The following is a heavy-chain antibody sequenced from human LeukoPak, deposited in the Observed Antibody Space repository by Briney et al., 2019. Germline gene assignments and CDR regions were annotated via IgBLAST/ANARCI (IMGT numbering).Heavy chain of an antibody. CDR1: SDSISCCY. D-gene: IGHD5-18*01. J-gene: IGHJ4*02. CDR3: VRQGYNYGAFNA. Sequence: SETLSLTCAVSSDSISCCYWTWIRQSAEKGLEWIGRVFISGSTNYNPSLQGRVTMSVDRSKSQFSLRLSSVTAADTAVYYCVRQGYNYGAFNAWGQGTLVTVSS. CDR2: VFISGST. V-gene: IGHV4-4*07.